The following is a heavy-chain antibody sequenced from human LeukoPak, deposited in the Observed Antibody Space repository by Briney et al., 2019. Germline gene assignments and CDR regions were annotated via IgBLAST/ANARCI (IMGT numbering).Heavy chain of an antibody. Sequence: GGSLRLSCAASGFTFSSYEMNWVRQAPGKGLEWVSAISGSGGSTYYADSVKGRFTISRDNSKNTLYLQMNSLRAEDTAVYYCAKDSAAYYYYYYMDVWGKGTTVTVSS. J-gene: IGHJ6*03. CDR3: AKDSAAYYYYYYMDV. D-gene: IGHD6-13*01. V-gene: IGHV3-23*01. CDR1: GFTFSSYE. CDR2: ISGSGGST.